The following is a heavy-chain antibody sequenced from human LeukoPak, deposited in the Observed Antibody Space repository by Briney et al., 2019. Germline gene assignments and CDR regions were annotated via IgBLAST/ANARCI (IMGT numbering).Heavy chain of an antibody. CDR1: GGSISSYY. Sequence: SETLSLTCTVSGGSISSYYWSWIRQPPGKGLEWIGYIYSSGSTNYNPSLESRVTISVDTSKNQFSLKLISVTAADTAVYYCARLSHLGGFDPWGQGTLVTVSS. J-gene: IGHJ5*02. CDR2: IYSSGST. D-gene: IGHD3-16*01. V-gene: IGHV4-59*01. CDR3: ARLSHLGGFDP.